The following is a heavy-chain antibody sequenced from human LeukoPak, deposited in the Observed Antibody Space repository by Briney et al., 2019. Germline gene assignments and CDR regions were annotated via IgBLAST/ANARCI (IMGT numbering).Heavy chain of an antibody. CDR1: GFTFSSYA. V-gene: IGHV3-30-3*01. CDR3: AREGFERTVTAPFFDY. J-gene: IGHJ4*02. Sequence: GGSLRPSCAASGFTFSSYAMHWVRQAPGKGLEWVAVISYDGSNKYYADSVKGRFTISRDNSKNTLYLQMNSLRAEDTAVYYCAREGFERTVTAPFFDYWGQGTLVTVSS. CDR2: ISYDGSNK. D-gene: IGHD4-17*01.